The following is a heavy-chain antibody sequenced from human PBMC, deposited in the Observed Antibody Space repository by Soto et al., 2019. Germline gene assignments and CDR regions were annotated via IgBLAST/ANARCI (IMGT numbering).Heavy chain of an antibody. D-gene: IGHD1-26*01. CDR1: GGSISSSSYY. CDR3: AKTYSGSYSPFDY. CDR2: IYYSGST. Sequence: PSETLSLTCTVSGGSISSSSYYWGWIRQPPGKGLEWIGSIYYSGSTYYNPSLKSRVTISVDTSKNQFSLKLSSVTAADTAVYNCAKTYSGSYSPFDYWGQGTLVTVSS. V-gene: IGHV4-39*01. J-gene: IGHJ4*02.